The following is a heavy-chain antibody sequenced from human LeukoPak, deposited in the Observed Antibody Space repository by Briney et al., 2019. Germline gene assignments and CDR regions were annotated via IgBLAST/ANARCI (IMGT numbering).Heavy chain of an antibody. CDR2: IYSGGST. J-gene: IGHJ3*02. CDR1: GFTVSSNY. CDR3: AQGATALDAFDI. Sequence: GGSLRLSCAASGFTVSSNYMSWDRQAPGKGLEWVSVIYSGGSTYYADSVKGRFTISRDNSKNTLYLQMNSLRAEDPAVYYCAQGATALDAFDIWGQGTMVTVSS. V-gene: IGHV3-53*01. D-gene: IGHD4/OR15-4a*01.